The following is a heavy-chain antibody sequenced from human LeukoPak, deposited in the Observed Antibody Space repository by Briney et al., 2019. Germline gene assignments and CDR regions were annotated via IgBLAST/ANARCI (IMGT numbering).Heavy chain of an antibody. CDR3: AKDGNWARFEN. V-gene: IGHV3-21*04. CDR1: GFTFSSQW. D-gene: IGHD7-27*01. Sequence: GGSLRLSCAASGFTFSSQWMSWVRQAPGKGLEWISSISSGTNYIYYADSLKGRFTISRDNSKNTLYLQMNSPRAEDTAAYYCAKDGNWARFENWGQGTLVTVSS. J-gene: IGHJ4*02. CDR2: ISSGTNYI.